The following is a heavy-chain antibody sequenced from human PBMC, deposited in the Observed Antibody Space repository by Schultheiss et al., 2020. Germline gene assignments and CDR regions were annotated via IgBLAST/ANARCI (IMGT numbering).Heavy chain of an antibody. CDR3: ARAYVLLWFRESNYGMDV. CDR2: IKQDGSEK. D-gene: IGHD3-10*01. CDR1: GFTFSSYW. J-gene: IGHJ6*04. Sequence: GGSLRLSCAASGFTFSSYWMSWVRQAPGKGLEWVANIKQDGSEKYYVDSVKGRFTISRDNAKNSLYLQMNSLRAEDTAVYYCARAYVLLWFRESNYGMDVWGKGTTVTVSS. V-gene: IGHV3-7*01.